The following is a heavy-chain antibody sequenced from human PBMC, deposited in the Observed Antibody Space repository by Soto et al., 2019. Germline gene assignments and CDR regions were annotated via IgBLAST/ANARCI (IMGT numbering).Heavy chain of an antibody. CDR2: ISSSSSTI. Sequence: GGSLGLSCAASGFTFSSYSMNWVRQAPGKGLEWVSYISSSSSTIYYADSVKGRFTISRDNAKNSLYLQMNSLRDEDTAVYYCAGERGPLNWFDPWGQGTLVTVSS. V-gene: IGHV3-48*02. J-gene: IGHJ5*02. CDR3: AGERGPLNWFDP. CDR1: GFTFSSYS.